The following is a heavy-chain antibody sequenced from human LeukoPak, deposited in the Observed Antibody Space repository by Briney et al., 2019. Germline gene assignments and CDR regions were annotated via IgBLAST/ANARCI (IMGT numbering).Heavy chain of an antibody. CDR2: FVPEEAET. Sequence: ASVTVSFRLSGYTGIELSMHWMRQAPGKGLEWLGGFVPEEAETIYAQKFQGRVTMTEDTSTDTAYMELSNLTSEDTAVYFCATHAIFGVVTYAFHIWGRGTLVTVSS. CDR1: GYTGIELS. CDR3: ATHAIFGVVTYAFHI. J-gene: IGHJ3*02. D-gene: IGHD3-3*01. V-gene: IGHV1-24*01.